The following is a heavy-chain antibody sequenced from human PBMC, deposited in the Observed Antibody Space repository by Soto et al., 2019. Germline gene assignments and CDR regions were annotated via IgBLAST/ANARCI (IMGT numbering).Heavy chain of an antibody. J-gene: IGHJ4*02. D-gene: IGHD4-17*01. CDR2: ISWNSETI. CDR1: GFTVDDYA. V-gene: IGHV3-9*01. Sequence: GGSLRLSCAASGFTVDDYAMHWVRQAPGKGLEWVSGISWNSETIDYADSVKGRFTISRDNAKSSLFLQMNSLRPDDTALYYCAMDMKWGGMTTIHYFDSWGQGTLVTVS. CDR3: AMDMKWGGMTTIHYFDS.